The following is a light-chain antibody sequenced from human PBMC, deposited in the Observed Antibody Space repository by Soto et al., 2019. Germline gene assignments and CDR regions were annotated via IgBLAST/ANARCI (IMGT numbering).Light chain of an antibody. CDR1: QSVSSN. CDR3: QQYNNSPRT. CDR2: GAS. V-gene: IGKV3-15*01. Sequence: EIVMTQSPATLSVSPGERATLSCRASQSVSSNLAWYQQKPGQAPRLLIYGASTRATGIPARFSGSGSETEFTLTISSLQSEDFAVYYCQQYNNSPRTFGQGTKVEIK. J-gene: IGKJ1*01.